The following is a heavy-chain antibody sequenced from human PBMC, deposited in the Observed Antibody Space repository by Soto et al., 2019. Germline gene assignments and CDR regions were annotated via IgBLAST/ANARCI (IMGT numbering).Heavy chain of an antibody. J-gene: IGHJ4*02. D-gene: IGHD6-19*01. CDR3: ASRSSGWYFDY. CDR1: GFTFSSYA. CDR2: ISGSGGST. Sequence: EVQLLESGGGLVQPGGSLRLSCAASGFTFSSYAMNWVRQGPGKGLEWVSVISGSGGSTDYADSVKGRFTISRDNSKSTLYLQMDRLSAEETAVYYCASRSSGWYFDYWGQGTLVTVSS. V-gene: IGHV3-23*01.